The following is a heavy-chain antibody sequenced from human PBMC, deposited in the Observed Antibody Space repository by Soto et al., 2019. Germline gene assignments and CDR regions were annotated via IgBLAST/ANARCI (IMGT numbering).Heavy chain of an antibody. CDR3: ARGTKKYYYDSSGKDFDY. D-gene: IGHD3-22*01. CDR2: INAGNGNT. Sequence: GASVKVSCKASGYTFTSYAMHWVRQAPGQRLEWMGWINAGNGNTKYSQKFQGRVTITRDTSASTAYMELSSLRSEDTAVYYCARGTKKYYYDSSGKDFDYWGQGTLVTVSS. V-gene: IGHV1-3*01. CDR1: GYTFTSYA. J-gene: IGHJ4*02.